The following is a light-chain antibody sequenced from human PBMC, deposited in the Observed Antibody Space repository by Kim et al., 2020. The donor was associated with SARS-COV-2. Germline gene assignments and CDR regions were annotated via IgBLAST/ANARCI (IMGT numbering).Light chain of an antibody. J-gene: IGLJ2*01. Sequence: SSELTQDPAVSVALGQTVRITCQGDRLRSYYASWYQQKPGQAPVLVMYGKNNRPSGIPDRFSGSYSGNTASLTVTGAQAEDEGDYYCNSRDRSGNHVLFGGGTQLTVL. CDR3: NSRDRSGNHVL. V-gene: IGLV3-19*01. CDR1: RLRSYY. CDR2: GKN.